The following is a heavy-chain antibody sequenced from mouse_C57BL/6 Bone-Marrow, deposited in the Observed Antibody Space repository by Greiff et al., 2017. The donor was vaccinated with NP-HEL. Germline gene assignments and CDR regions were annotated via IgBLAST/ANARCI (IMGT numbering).Heavy chain of an antibody. Sequence: QVQLQQSGAELVRPGTSVKMSCKASGYTFTNYWIGWAKQRPGHGLEWIGDIYPGGGYTNYNEKFKGKATLTAYKSSSTAYMQFSSLTSEDSAIYYCASSAGDYFDYWGQGTTLTVSS. V-gene: IGHV1-63*01. CDR1: GYTFTNYW. CDR2: IYPGGGYT. J-gene: IGHJ2*01. CDR3: ASSAGDYFDY.